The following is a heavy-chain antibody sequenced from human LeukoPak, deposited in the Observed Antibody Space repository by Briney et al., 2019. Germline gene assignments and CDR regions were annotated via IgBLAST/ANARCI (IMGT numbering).Heavy chain of an antibody. CDR3: ARQAGSSFFDY. J-gene: IGHJ4*02. CDR2: IYYSGST. V-gene: IGHV4-39*01. D-gene: IGHD6-13*01. Sequence: SETLSLTCTVSGGSISSSSYYWGWIRQPPGKGLEWIGSIYYSGSTYYNPSLKSRVTISVDTSKNQFSLKLSSVTAADTAVYYCARQAGSSFFDYWGQGTLATVSS. CDR1: GGSISSSSYY.